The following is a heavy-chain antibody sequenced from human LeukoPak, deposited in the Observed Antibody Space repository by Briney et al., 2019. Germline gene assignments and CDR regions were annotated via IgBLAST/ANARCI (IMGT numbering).Heavy chain of an antibody. V-gene: IGHV4-39*01. CDR2: IYYSGST. CDR1: GGSISSSSYY. D-gene: IGHD5-12*01. J-gene: IGHJ4*02. Sequence: SETLSLTCTVSGGSISSSSYYWGWIRQPPGKGLEWFGSIYYSGSTYYNPSLKSRVTISVDTSKNQFSLKLSSVTAADTAVYYCARHSRGYDLPLWGQGTLVTVSS. CDR3: ARHSRGYDLPL.